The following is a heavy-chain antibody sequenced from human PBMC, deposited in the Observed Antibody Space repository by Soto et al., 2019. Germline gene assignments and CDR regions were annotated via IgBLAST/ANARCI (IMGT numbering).Heavy chain of an antibody. CDR3: ARHSYYSNPLRFDP. V-gene: IGHV4-39*01. J-gene: IGHJ5*02. CDR2: IYYSGST. CDR1: GGSISSSSYY. Sequence: SETLSLTCTVSGGSISSSSYYWGWIRQPPGKGLEWIGTIYYSGSTYYNPSLKSRVTISVDTSQNQFSLKLSSVTAADTAVYYCARHSYYSNPLRFDPWGQGTLVTVSS. D-gene: IGHD4-4*01.